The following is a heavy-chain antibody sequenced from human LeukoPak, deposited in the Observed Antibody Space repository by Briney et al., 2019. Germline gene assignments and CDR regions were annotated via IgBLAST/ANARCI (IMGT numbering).Heavy chain of an antibody. CDR1: GYTLTDYY. CDR3: AREVGVVAHQGGWFDP. V-gene: IGHV1-2*02. J-gene: IGHJ5*02. D-gene: IGHD2-2*01. CDR2: INPKSGGT. Sequence: ASVKVSCMASGYTLTDYYIHWVRQAPGQGLEWMGWINPKSGGTNYAQKFQGRVTMTRDTSISTAYMELARLRSDDTAVYYCAREVGVVAHQGGWFDPWGQGTLVTGSS.